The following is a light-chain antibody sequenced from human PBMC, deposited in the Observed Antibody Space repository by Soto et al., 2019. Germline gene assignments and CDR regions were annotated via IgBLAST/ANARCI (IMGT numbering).Light chain of an antibody. V-gene: IGKV1-9*01. CDR1: QGISNY. CDR3: QQLKSFHRT. CDR2: AAS. J-gene: IGKJ3*01. Sequence: IQLTQSPSSLSASVGDRVTITCRASQGISNYLGWYQQKPRKAPKLLIYAASTLQIGVPSRFSGSGYGTDFTLTITSLQPEDFATYYCQQLKSFHRTFVPGTKVDI.